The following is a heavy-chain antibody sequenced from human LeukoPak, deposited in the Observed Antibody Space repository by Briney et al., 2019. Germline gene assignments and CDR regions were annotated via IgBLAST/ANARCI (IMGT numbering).Heavy chain of an antibody. J-gene: IGHJ6*02. CDR2: FYYTEST. CDR3: ARVIMSPGYQPLAPYYYGMDV. Sequence: SETLSLTCTVSGGSISSYYWSWIRQPPGKGLEWIGYFYYTESTNYNPSLKSRGTISVDTSRNQFSLKLTSVTAADTAVYYCARVIMSPGYQPLAPYYYGMDVWGQGTTVIVSS. V-gene: IGHV4-59*01. D-gene: IGHD2-2*01. CDR1: GGSISSYY.